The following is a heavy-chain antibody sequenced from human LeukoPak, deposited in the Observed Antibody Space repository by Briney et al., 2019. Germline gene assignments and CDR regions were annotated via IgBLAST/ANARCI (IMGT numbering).Heavy chain of an antibody. CDR3: ARDLAWELTKWYFDL. CDR2: IRYDGSNK. CDR1: GFTFSSYG. V-gene: IGHV3-30*02. Sequence: GGSLRLSCAASGFTFSSYGMHWVRQAPGKGLEWVAFIRYDGSNKYYADSVKGRFTISRDNSMNTLYLQMNSLGGEDTAVYYCARDLAWELTKWYFDLWGRGALVIVSS. D-gene: IGHD1-26*01. J-gene: IGHJ2*01.